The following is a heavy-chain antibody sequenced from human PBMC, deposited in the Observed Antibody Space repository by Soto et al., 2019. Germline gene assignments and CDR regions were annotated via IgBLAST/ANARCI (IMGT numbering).Heavy chain of an antibody. J-gene: IGHJ4*02. D-gene: IGHD2-15*01. V-gene: IGHV3-30*03. Sequence: GGSLRLSCVASTLTFSSYGMHWVRQAPGRGLEWVAVISYESISTVYRDSVRGRFTISRDNSKNTLYLQMNSLTTEDTAVYYCAREAGCSGNNCNVYFEYWGQGTLVTVSS. CDR3: AREAGCSGNNCNVYFEY. CDR1: TLTFSSYG. CDR2: ISYESIST.